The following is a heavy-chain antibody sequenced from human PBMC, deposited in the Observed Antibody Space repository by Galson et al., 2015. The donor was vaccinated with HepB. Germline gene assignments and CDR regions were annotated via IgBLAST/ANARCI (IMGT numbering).Heavy chain of an antibody. CDR3: TRHPGSGTTVKDYYYYYMDV. CDR2: IRSKANSYAT. D-gene: IGHD4-17*01. J-gene: IGHJ6*03. Sequence: SLRLSCAASGFTFSGSAMHWVRQASGKGLEWVGRIRSKANSYATAYAASVKGRFTISRDDSKNTAYLQMNSLKTEDTAVYYCTRHPGSGTTVKDYYYYYMDVWGKGTTVTVSS. V-gene: IGHV3-73*01. CDR1: GFTFSGSA.